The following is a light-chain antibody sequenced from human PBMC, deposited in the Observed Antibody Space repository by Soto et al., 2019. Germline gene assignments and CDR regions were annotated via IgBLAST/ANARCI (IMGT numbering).Light chain of an antibody. CDR3: SSYTSSSTLVV. J-gene: IGLJ2*01. CDR2: DVS. Sequence: QSVLTQPASVSESPGQSITISCTGTSSDVGGYNYVSWYQQYPGKAPKLMIYDVSNRPSGVSDRFSGSKSDNTASLTISGLQAEDEADYYCSSYTSSSTLVVFGGGTKLTVL. CDR1: SSDVGGYNY. V-gene: IGLV2-14*01.